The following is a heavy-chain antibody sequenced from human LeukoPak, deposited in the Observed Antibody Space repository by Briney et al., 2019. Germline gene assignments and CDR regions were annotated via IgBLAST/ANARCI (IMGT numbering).Heavy chain of an antibody. CDR1: GFTFSTYW. CDR2: INQDGSEK. CDR3: ARLGKEYQQLFDNWFDP. Sequence: GGSLRLSCAASGFTFSTYWMTWVRQAPGKGLEWVANINQDGSEKYFVDSVKGRFTISGDNTGSSLHLQMNNLRAEDTAVYYCARLGKEYQQLFDNWFDPWGQGALVTVSS. J-gene: IGHJ5*02. D-gene: IGHD2-2*01. V-gene: IGHV3-7*01.